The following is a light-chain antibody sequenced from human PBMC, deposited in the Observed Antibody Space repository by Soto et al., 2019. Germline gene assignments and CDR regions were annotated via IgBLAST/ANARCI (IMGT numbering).Light chain of an antibody. CDR3: QQYNNWRGT. J-gene: IGKJ1*01. CDR2: GAS. CDR1: QSVSSN. Sequence: EIVMTQSPATLSVSPGERATLSCRASQSVSSNLAWYQQKPGQAPRLLIYGASTRATGIPARFSGSGSGTEFTLTLSSLQSEDFAVYYCQQYNNWRGTFGQGTKLEIK. V-gene: IGKV3-15*01.